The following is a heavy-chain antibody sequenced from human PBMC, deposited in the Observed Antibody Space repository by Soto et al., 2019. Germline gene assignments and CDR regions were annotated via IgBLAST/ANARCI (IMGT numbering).Heavy chain of an antibody. CDR3: AREGWSSGWYVREDF. CDR1: GYTFTGYY. CDR2: INPNSGGT. D-gene: IGHD6-19*01. Sequence: ASVKVSCKASGYTFTGYYMHWVRQAPGQGLEWMGWINPNSGGTNYAQKFQGRVTMTRDTSISTAYMELSRLRSDDTAVYYCAREGWSSGWYVREDFWGQGTLVTVSS. V-gene: IGHV1-2*02. J-gene: IGHJ4*02.